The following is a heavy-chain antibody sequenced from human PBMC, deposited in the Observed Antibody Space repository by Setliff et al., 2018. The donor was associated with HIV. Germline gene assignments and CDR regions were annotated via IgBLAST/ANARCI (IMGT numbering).Heavy chain of an antibody. Sequence: GGSLRLSCEGSGFTFSSYEMNWVRQAPGEGLEWLSYIGSAGGSTGYADSVKGRFTISRDNAKNSLYLQMNSLRAEDTALYYCARAPGYYDSSGYYYGYYYYMDVWGKGTTVTVSS. CDR1: GFTFSSYE. CDR3: ARAPGYYDSSGYYYGYYYYMDV. V-gene: IGHV3-48*03. CDR2: IGSAGGST. J-gene: IGHJ6*03. D-gene: IGHD3-22*01.